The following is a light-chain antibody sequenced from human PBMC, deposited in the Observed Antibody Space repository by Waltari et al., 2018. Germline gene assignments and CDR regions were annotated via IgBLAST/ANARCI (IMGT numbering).Light chain of an antibody. J-gene: IGLJ2*01. V-gene: IGLV3-1*01. CDR2: QEH. CDR3: QAWHSSTVV. CDR1: KLGDKY. Sequence: SYELTQPPSVSVSPGQTASIPCSGDKLGDKYACWYQQKPGQSPVLVMYQEHKRPSGIPERFAASNSGNTATLTISGTQALDEADYYCQAWHSSTVVFGGVTKLTVL.